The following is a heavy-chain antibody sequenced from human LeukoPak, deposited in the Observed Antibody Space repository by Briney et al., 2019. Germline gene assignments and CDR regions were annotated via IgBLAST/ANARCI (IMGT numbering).Heavy chain of an antibody. CDR1: GYSFTTYW. J-gene: IGHJ4*02. CDR3: ARRGATKRELDY. D-gene: IGHD1-26*01. CDR2: TFPGGSDT. V-gene: IGHV5-51*01. Sequence: GESLKISCKASGYSFTTYWIGWVRQMPGKGLEWMGITFPGGSDTKYSPPFQGLVTMSADRSISTAYLQWSSLKASDTAMYYCARRGATKRELDYWGQGTLVTVSS.